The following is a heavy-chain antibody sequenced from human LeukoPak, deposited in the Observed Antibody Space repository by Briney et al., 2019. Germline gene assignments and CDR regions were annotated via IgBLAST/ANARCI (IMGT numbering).Heavy chain of an antibody. Sequence: LAGGSLRLSCAASGFIFSSYAMDWVRQAPGKGLEWVALIPYDGSNKYYADSVKGRFTMSRDNSKNTLYLQMSTLRAEDTAVYYCARGGYYYDSSGGAFDIWEQGTMVTVSS. CDR1: GFIFSSYA. J-gene: IGHJ3*02. CDR2: IPYDGSNK. D-gene: IGHD3-22*01. CDR3: ARGGYYYDSSGGAFDI. V-gene: IGHV3-30*04.